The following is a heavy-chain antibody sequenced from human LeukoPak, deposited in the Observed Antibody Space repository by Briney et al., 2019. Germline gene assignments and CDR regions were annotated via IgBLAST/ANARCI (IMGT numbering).Heavy chain of an antibody. CDR1: GFTFSSFA. J-gene: IGHJ4*02. Sequence: GGSLRLSCAASGFTFSSFAMNWVRQAPGKGLEWVSAISGNGGSTYYADSVKGRFTISRDNSRNTLYLQMNSLRAEDTAVYSCAKGRTNYDFWSAYNWGQGTLVTVSS. D-gene: IGHD3-3*01. CDR2: ISGNGGST. V-gene: IGHV3-23*01. CDR3: AKGRTNYDFWSAYN.